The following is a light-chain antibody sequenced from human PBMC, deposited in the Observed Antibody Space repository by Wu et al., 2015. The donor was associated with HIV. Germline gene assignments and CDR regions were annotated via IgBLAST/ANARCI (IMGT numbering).Light chain of an antibody. CDR3: QQYGSSRLT. Sequence: EIVLTQSPGTLSLSPGERATLSCRASQTISGNNLAWYQQKPGQPPRLLIYGGSSRATGIPDRFSGGGSGTDFTLTIKRLEPEDFAEYYCQQYGSSRLTFGGGTKVGHQT. CDR2: GGS. J-gene: IGKJ4*01. CDR1: QTISGNN. V-gene: IGKV3-20*01.